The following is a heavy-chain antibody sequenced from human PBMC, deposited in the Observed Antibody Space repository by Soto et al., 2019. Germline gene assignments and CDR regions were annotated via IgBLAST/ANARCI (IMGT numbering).Heavy chain of an antibody. Sequence: SETLSLTCTVSGGSISGHSWVWIRQPAGKGLEWIGHIYPSGSTSYNPSLRSRVTMSLDTSTNKIFLNLTSVTAADTAVFYCVRGRSYSVCDFWGPGTLVTVSS. D-gene: IGHD5-12*01. V-gene: IGHV4-4*07. CDR1: GGSISGHS. CDR2: IYPSGST. J-gene: IGHJ4*02. CDR3: VRGRSYSVCDF.